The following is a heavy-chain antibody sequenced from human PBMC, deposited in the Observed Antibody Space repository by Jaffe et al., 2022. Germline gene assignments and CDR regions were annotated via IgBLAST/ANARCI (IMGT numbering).Heavy chain of an antibody. V-gene: IGHV4-61*02. CDR2: IYTSGST. CDR3: ARDRYYDSSGYYSNDAFDI. D-gene: IGHD3-22*01. Sequence: QVQLQESGPGLVKPSQTLSLTCTVSGGSISSGSYYWSWIRQPAGKGLEWIGRIYTSGSTNYNPSLKSRVTISVDTSKNQFSLKLSSVTAADTAVYYCARDRYYDSSGYYSNDAFDIWGQGTMVTVSS. J-gene: IGHJ3*02. CDR1: GGSISSGSYY.